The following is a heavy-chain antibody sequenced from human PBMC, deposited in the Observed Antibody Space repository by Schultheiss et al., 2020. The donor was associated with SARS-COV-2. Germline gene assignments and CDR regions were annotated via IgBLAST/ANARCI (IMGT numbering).Heavy chain of an antibody. CDR3: ARGAVVVPAATYYYYMDV. V-gene: IGHV4-59*01. CDR1: GGSISSYY. Sequence: SETLSLTCTVSGGSISSYYWSWIRQPPGKGLEWIGYIYYSGSTYYNPSLKSRVTISVDTSKNQFSLKLSSVTAADTAVYYCARGAVVVPAATYYYYMDVWGKGTTVTVSS. D-gene: IGHD2-2*01. J-gene: IGHJ6*03. CDR2: IYYSGST.